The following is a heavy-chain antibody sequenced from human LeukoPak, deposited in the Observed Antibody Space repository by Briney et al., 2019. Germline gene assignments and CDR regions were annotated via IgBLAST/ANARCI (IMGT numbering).Heavy chain of an antibody. Sequence: PGGSLRLSCAASGFTFSNAWMSWVRQAPGKGLEWVSAISGSGGSTYYADSVKGRFTISRDNSKNTLYLQMNSLRAEDTAVYYCAKDGYNSMGFDYWGQGTLVTVSS. J-gene: IGHJ4*02. D-gene: IGHD5-24*01. CDR1: GFTFSNAW. V-gene: IGHV3-23*01. CDR3: AKDGYNSMGFDY. CDR2: ISGSGGST.